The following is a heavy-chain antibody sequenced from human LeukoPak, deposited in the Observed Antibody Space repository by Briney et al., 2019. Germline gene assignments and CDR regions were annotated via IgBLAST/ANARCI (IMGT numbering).Heavy chain of an antibody. V-gene: IGHV4-59*12. Sequence: SETLSLTCTVSGGSISSYYWSWIRQPPGKGLEWIGYIYYSGSTNYNPSLKSRVTISVDTSKNQFSLKLSSVTAADTAVYYCARGPRGPRKHPFDYWGQGTLVTVSS. D-gene: IGHD1-14*01. CDR1: GGSISSYY. J-gene: IGHJ4*02. CDR3: ARGPRGPRKHPFDY. CDR2: IYYSGST.